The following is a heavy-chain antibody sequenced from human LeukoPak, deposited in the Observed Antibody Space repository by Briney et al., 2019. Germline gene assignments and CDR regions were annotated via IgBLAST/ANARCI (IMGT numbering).Heavy chain of an antibody. D-gene: IGHD2-2*01. V-gene: IGHV4-59*01. CDR2: IYYTGST. CDR3: ARRVVPAATFDY. J-gene: IGHJ4*02. Sequence: PSETLSLTCIVSGGSINSYFWTWIRQPPGKGLQWIGYIYYTGSTNYNPSLKSRVTISLDTSKNQFSLNLRSVTAADTAVYYCARRVVPAATFDYWGQGTLVTVSS. CDR1: GGSINSYF.